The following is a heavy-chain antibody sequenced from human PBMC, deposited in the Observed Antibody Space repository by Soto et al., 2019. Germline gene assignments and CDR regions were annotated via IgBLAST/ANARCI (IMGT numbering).Heavy chain of an antibody. CDR2: IGTAGDT. V-gene: IGHV3-13*01. Sequence: GGSLRLSCAASGFTFSSYDMHWVRQATGKGLEWVSAIGTAGDTYYPGSVKGRFTISRENAKNSLYLQMNSLRAEDTAVYYCARSYGDPYYYYYGMDVWGQGTTVTVSS. CDR3: ARSYGDPYYYYYGMDV. J-gene: IGHJ6*02. CDR1: GFTFSSYD. D-gene: IGHD4-17*01.